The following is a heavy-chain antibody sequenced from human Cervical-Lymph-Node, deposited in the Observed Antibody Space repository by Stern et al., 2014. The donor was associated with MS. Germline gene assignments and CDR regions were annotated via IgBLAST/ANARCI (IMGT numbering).Heavy chain of an antibody. Sequence: VQLVESGGGVVQPGRSLRLSCAASGFTFSSYGMHWVRQAPGKGLEWVALIWYEGRNKCYADSVKGRFTISRDNSKNTLYLQMNSLRAEDTAVYYCARETRGASGRFDYWGQGTLVTVSS. J-gene: IGHJ4*02. V-gene: IGHV3-33*01. CDR3: ARETRGASGRFDY. CDR1: GFTFSSYG. D-gene: IGHD3-10*01. CDR2: IWYEGRNK.